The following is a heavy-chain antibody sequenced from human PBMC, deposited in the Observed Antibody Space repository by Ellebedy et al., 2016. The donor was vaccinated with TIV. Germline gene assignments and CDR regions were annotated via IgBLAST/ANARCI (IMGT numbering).Heavy chain of an antibody. CDR1: NDSIGRYF. D-gene: IGHD4-17*01. CDR2: IFYSGTT. V-gene: IGHV4-59*01. Sequence: MPSETLSLTCTVSNDSIGRYFWNWMRQTPGKGLEWIGYIFYSGTTTYNPSLKSRVAISVDTYKNQFSLKLSSVTAADTAIYYCARRLRYGDWYFDLWGRGTLVTVSS. J-gene: IGHJ2*01. CDR3: ARRLRYGDWYFDL.